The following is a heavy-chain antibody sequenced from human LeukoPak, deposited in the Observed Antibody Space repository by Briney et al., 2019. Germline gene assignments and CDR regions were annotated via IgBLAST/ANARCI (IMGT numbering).Heavy chain of an antibody. V-gene: IGHV4-39*07. CDR1: GGSISSSSYY. Sequence: SETLSLTCTVSGGSISSSSYYWGWIRQPPGKGLEWIGSIYYSGSTYYNPSLKSRVTISVDTSKNQFSLKLSSVTAADTAVYYCARPDSSSWYFWFDPWGQGTLVTVSS. J-gene: IGHJ5*02. D-gene: IGHD6-13*01. CDR3: ARPDSSSWYFWFDP. CDR2: IYYSGST.